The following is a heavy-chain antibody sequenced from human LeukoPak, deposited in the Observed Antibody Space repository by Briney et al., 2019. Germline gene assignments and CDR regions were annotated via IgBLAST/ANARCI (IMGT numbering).Heavy chain of an antibody. Sequence: GASVKVSCKASGYTFTSYGISWVRQAPGQGLEWMGWISAYNGNTNYAQKLQGRVTMTTDTSTSTAYMELRSLRSDDTAVYYCARVQWQGIAAAGGYYYYYMDVWGKGTTVTVSS. J-gene: IGHJ6*03. CDR1: GYTFTSYG. CDR3: ARVQWQGIAAAGGYYYYYMDV. CDR2: ISAYNGNT. D-gene: IGHD6-13*01. V-gene: IGHV1-18*01.